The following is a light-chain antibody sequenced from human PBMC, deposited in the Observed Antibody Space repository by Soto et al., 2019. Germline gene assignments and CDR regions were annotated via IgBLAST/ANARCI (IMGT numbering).Light chain of an antibody. CDR1: QTISSY. Sequence: DIQMTQSPSSLSASVGDRVTITCRASQTISSYLNWYQQKPGKAPKLLIYAASSLQSGVPSRFSGSGSRTDFTLTISSPQPEDFATYYCQQSLSIPYTFGQGTKLEIK. J-gene: IGKJ2*01. CDR2: AAS. V-gene: IGKV1-39*01. CDR3: QQSLSIPYT.